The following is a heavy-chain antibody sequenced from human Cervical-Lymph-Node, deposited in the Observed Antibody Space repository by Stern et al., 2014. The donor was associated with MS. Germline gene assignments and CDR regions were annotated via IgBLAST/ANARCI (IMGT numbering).Heavy chain of an antibody. CDR3: ARSASAIFGVVVHYYYDS. V-gene: IGHV1-69*01. Sequence: VQLVESGAEVKKPGSSVKVSCKASGGTLNNHEITWVRQAPGQGLEWMGGFIPAFGRANYAQKFQGRLTFTADESTSTAYMELSSLRSEDTAVYYCARSASAIFGVVVHYYYDSWGQGTLVTVSS. D-gene: IGHD3-3*01. CDR1: GGTLNNHE. J-gene: IGHJ4*02. CDR2: FIPAFGRA.